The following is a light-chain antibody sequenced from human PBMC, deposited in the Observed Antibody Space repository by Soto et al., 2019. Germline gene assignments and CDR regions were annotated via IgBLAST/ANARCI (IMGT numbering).Light chain of an antibody. V-gene: IGLV2-14*01. Sequence: QSVLTQPASVSGSPGQSITISCTGTSSDICGYDYVSWYQQYPGKAPKLMIYDVSNRPSGVSNRFSGTKSANTASLTISGLQAKDEADYYCNSYTTSSSLYAFGTGTKVTVL. CDR2: DVS. J-gene: IGLJ1*01. CDR3: NSYTTSSSLYA. CDR1: SSDICGYDY.